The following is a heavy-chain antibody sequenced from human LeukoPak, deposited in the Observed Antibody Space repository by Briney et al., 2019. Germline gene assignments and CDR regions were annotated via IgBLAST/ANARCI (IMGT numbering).Heavy chain of an antibody. CDR3: ARVTGSYYEDFDY. CDR2: VHYRGST. D-gene: IGHD1-26*01. V-gene: IGHV4-39*01. J-gene: IGHJ4*02. CDR1: GGSISSNNHC. Sequence: SETLSLTCSVSGGSISSNNHCWGWIRQPPGKGLEWIGNVHYRGSTYYNPSLKSRVTISVDTSKSQFSLKLSSVTAADTAVYYCARVTGSYYEDFDYWGQGTLVTVSS.